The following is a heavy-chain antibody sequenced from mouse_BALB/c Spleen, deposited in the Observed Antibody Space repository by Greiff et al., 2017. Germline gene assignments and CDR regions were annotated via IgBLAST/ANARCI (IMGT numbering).Heavy chain of an antibody. J-gene: IGHJ2*01. D-gene: IGHD1-1*01. V-gene: IGHV1-12*01. CDR1: GYTFTSYN. Sequence: QVQLKQPGAELVKPGASVKMSCKASGYTFTSYNMHWVKQTPGQGLEWIGAIYPGNGDTSYNQKLKGKATLTADKSSSTAYMQLSSLTSEDSAVYYCASPLGSSYVGYWGQGTTLTVSA. CDR3: ASPLGSSYVGY. CDR2: IYPGNGDT.